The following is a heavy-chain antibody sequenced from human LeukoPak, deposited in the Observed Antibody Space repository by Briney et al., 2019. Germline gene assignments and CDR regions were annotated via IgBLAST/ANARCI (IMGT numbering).Heavy chain of an antibody. CDR1: GFIFSNYG. CDR2: IRFDGSTQ. CDR3: AKEGGDGSPFDY. D-gene: IGHD5-24*01. J-gene: IGHJ4*02. V-gene: IGHV3-30*02. Sequence: PGGSLRLSCAASGFIFSNYGMHWVRHSPDKGLEWVTFIRFDGSTQYYADSVKGRFTISRDTSKDSLYMQMSSLRLEDTGVYSCAKEGGDGSPFDYWGQGILVTVSS.